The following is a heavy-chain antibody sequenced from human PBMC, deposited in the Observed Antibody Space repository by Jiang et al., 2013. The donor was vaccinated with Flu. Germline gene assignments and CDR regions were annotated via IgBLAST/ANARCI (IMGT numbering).Heavy chain of an antibody. CDR2: IYYSGNT. D-gene: IGHD5-18*01. Sequence: PGLVKSSETLSLTCTVSGGSITSTSYWGWVRQPPEKGLEWIGTIYYSGNTYYNPPLKSRVTISVDTSKNQFSLKLSSVTAADTAIYYCVRPKYTYGYMDGMDVWGQGTTVTV. V-gene: IGHV4-39*01. J-gene: IGHJ6*02. CDR3: VRPKYTYGYMDGMDV. CDR1: GGSITSTSY.